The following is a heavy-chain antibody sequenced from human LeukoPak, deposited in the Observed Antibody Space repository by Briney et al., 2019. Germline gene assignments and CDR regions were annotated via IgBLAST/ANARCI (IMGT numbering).Heavy chain of an antibody. CDR2: ISYDGSNK. CDR1: GFTFSSYG. J-gene: IGHJ5*02. Sequence: PGGSLRLSCAASGFTFSSYGMHWVRQAPGKGLEWVAVISYDGSNKYYADSVKGRFTISRDNSKNTLYLQMNSLRAEDTAVYYCAKDHPNWFDPWGQGTLVTVSS. V-gene: IGHV3-30*18. CDR3: AKDHPNWFDP.